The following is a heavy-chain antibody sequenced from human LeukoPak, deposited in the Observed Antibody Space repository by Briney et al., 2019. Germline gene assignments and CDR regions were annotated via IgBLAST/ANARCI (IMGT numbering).Heavy chain of an antibody. CDR2: IIPIFGTA. Sequence: SVNVSCKASGGSFSSYAISWVRQAPGQGLEWMGGIIPIFGTANYAQKFQGRVTITADESTSTAYMELSSLRSEDTAVYYCARAPVTHIFVTPPLVGGMDVWGQGTTVTVSS. J-gene: IGHJ6*02. CDR1: GGSFSSYA. CDR3: ARAPVTHIFVTPPLVGGMDV. D-gene: IGHD3-3*01. V-gene: IGHV1-69*13.